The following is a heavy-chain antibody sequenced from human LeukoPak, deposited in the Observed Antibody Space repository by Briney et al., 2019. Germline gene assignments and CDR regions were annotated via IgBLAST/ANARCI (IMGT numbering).Heavy chain of an antibody. CDR2: ISGSGGST. J-gene: IGHJ4*02. Sequence: GGSLRLSCAASGFTFSSYAMSWVRQAPGKGLEWVSAISGSGGSTYYADSVKGRFTISRDNSKNTLYLQMNSLRAEDTAVYYCAKGVTRTYDSSGYSWFDYWGQGTLVTVSS. CDR1: GFTFSSYA. V-gene: IGHV3-23*01. D-gene: IGHD3-22*01. CDR3: AKGVTRTYDSSGYSWFDY.